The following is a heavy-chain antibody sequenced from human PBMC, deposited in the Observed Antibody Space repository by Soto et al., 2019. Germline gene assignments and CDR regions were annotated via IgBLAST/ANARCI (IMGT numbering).Heavy chain of an antibody. D-gene: IGHD5-18*01. Sequence: PGGSLRLSCAASGFTFGSFAMIWVRQAPGKGLEWVSTISGGGYSTYSPDSVKGRFTISRDNTANTLYLQMNSLRAEDTAVYFCARQAGYTSDPVDFWGQGTLVTVSS. V-gene: IGHV3-23*01. CDR1: GFTFGSFA. CDR3: ARQAGYTSDPVDF. J-gene: IGHJ4*02. CDR2: ISGGGYST.